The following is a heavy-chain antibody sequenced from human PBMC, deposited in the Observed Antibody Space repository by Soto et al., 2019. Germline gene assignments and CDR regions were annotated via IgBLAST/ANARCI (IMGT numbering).Heavy chain of an antibody. CDR3: AKYGLAYCGGDCSWYFDL. D-gene: IGHD2-21*02. Sequence: QVQLVESGGGVVQPGRSLRLSCAASGFTFSSYGMHWVRKAPGKGLEWVAVISYDGSDKDYADSVKGRFTISRDNSKNTLYLQMNSLREEDTAVYSCAKYGLAYCGGDCSWYFDLWGRGTLVTVSS. CDR1: GFTFSSYG. J-gene: IGHJ2*01. V-gene: IGHV3-30*18. CDR2: ISYDGSDK.